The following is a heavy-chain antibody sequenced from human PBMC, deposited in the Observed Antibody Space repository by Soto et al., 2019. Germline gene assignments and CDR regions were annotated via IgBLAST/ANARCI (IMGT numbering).Heavy chain of an antibody. Sequence: GGSLRLSCAASGFTFSNYEMNWVRQAPVKGLAWGSYISGSGNIIYYADSVKGRFTISRDNAKKSLYLQMNSLRAEDTAVYYCARGAVTYLDYWGQGTLVTVSS. CDR1: GFTFSNYE. J-gene: IGHJ4*02. CDR2: ISGSGNII. V-gene: IGHV3-48*03. D-gene: IGHD4-17*01. CDR3: ARGAVTYLDY.